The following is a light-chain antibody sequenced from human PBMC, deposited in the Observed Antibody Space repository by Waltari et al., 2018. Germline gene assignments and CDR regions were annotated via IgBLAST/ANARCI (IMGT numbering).Light chain of an antibody. CDR2: DAS. CDR1: QRVGSSY. CDR3: QRYGASPLT. J-gene: IGKJ4*01. V-gene: IGKV3-20*01. Sequence: EFVLTQSPGTLSLSPGERATLSCRASQRVGSSYLAWYQQKPGQAPRLLIYDASSRATGIPDRFRGSGSGTDFTLTITRLEPEDFAVYYCQRYGASPLTFGGGTKVEIK.